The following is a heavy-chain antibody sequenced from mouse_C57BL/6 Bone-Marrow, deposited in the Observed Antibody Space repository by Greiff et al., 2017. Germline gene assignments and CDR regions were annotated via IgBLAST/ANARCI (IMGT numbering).Heavy chain of an antibody. Sequence: VQLQESGAELARPGASVKLSCKASGYTFTSYGISWVKQRTGQGLEWIGEIYPRSGNTYYNEKFKGKATLTADKSSSTAYMELRSLTSEDSAVYFCARSGGWLLRDFDDWGQGTTLTVSS. D-gene: IGHD2-3*01. CDR1: GYTFTSYG. J-gene: IGHJ2*01. CDR3: ARSGGWLLRDFDD. V-gene: IGHV1-81*01. CDR2: IYPRSGNT.